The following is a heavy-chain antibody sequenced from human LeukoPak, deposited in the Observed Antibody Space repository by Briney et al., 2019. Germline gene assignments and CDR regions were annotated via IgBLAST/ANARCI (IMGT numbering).Heavy chain of an antibody. D-gene: IGHD1-1*01. CDR2: INHEGGGI. J-gene: IGHJ6*02. V-gene: IGHV3-7*01. CDR1: GFTFSESW. CDR3: ATYINWVAGDV. Sequence: GGSLRLSCAASGFTFSESWMTWVRQVSGQGLEWVAHINHEGGGIQYVDSVKGRFTISRDNAKGSVYLQMNSLRAEDTAIYHCATYINWVAGDVWGQGTTAIVSS.